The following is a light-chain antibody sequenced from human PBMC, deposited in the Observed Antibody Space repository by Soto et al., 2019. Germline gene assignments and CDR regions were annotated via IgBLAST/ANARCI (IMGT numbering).Light chain of an antibody. CDR2: GAF. CDR3: QQYNNWPPYT. V-gene: IGKV3-15*01. CDR1: QSVNSN. J-gene: IGKJ2*01. Sequence: EIVMTQSPATLSVSPGERATLFCRASQSVNSNLVWYQQQPGQAPRLLMYGAFKRASNVPARFSGSGSGTEFTLTISSLQSEDSAVYYCQQYNNWPPYTLGQGTKVEIK.